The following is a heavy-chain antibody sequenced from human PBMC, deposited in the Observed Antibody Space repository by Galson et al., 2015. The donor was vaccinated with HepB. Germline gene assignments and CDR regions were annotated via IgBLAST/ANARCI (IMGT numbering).Heavy chain of an antibody. CDR1: GFTFGSYG. CDR2: IWYDGGNK. D-gene: IGHD6-6*01. CDR3: TTVYGAARGAC. V-gene: IGHV3-33*01. J-gene: IGHJ4*02. Sequence: SLRLSCAASGFTFGSYGMHWVRQAPGKGLEWVAVIWYDGGNKYYVDSVKGRFTISRDNSKNTLYLQMNSLRAEDTAVYYCTTVYGAARGACWGQGTLITVSS.